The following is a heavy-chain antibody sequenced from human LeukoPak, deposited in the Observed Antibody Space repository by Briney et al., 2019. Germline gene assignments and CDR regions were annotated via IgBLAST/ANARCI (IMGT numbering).Heavy chain of an antibody. V-gene: IGHV3-13*01. Sequence: GGSLRLPCAASGFTFSSYDMHWVRQATGKGLEWVSAIGIAGDTYYPGSVKGRFIISRDNAKNCLYLQMTSLRAGDTAVYYCARGLYDYVRGTSSPNIYFDYWGQGTLVTVSS. CDR2: IGIAGDT. J-gene: IGHJ4*02. CDR1: GFTFSSYD. CDR3: ARGLYDYVRGTSSPNIYFDY. D-gene: IGHD3-16*01.